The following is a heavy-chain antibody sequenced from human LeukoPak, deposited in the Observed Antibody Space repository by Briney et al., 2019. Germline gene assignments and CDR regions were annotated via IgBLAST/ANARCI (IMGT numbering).Heavy chain of an antibody. CDR3: ARDNTVMVTDY. Sequence: SETLSLTCTVSGDSINSSTFYWGWIRQTPGKGLEWLGSFSHSGSPYHNPSLKSRVTLSVDTSKNQFSLKLSSVTAADTAVYYCARDNTVMVTDYWGQGTLVTVSS. CDR1: GDSINSSTFY. D-gene: IGHD5-18*01. V-gene: IGHV4-39*02. CDR2: FSHSGSP. J-gene: IGHJ4*02.